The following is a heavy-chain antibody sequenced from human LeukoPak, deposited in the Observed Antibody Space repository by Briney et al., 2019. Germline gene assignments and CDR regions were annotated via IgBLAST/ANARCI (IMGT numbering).Heavy chain of an antibody. J-gene: IGHJ3*02. CDR3: ARGGAGRTEDDVFDI. CDR2: ISSGSSSI. D-gene: IGHD1-1*01. Sequence: GGSLRLSCAASGFIFSTYSMNWVRQAPGKGLEWVSIISSGSSSIFYADSLKGRFTISRDNAKNSLYLQMNSLRADDTAVYYCARGGAGRTEDDVFDIWGQGTMVTVSS. CDR1: GFIFSTYS. V-gene: IGHV3-21*01.